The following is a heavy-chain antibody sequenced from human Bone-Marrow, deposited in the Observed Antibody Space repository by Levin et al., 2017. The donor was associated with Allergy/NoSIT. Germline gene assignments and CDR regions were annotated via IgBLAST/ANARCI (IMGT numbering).Heavy chain of an antibody. CDR2: ISYDGSNK. V-gene: IGHV3-30-3*01. CDR3: ARIRDSYYHHDMDV. Sequence: SCAASGFTFSSYKMHWVRQAPGKGLEWVAVISYDGSNKYYADSVKGRFTISRDNSKNTLDLQMNSLRGEDTAVYYCARIRDSYYHHDMDVWGQGTTVTVSS. CDR1: GFTFSSYK. J-gene: IGHJ6*02. D-gene: IGHD5-24*01.